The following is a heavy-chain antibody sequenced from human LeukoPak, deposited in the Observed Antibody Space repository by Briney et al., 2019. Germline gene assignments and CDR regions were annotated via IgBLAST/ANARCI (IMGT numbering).Heavy chain of an antibody. CDR1: GGSISGYY. D-gene: IGHD1-14*01. CDR3: ASGTYGTLFF. CDR2: ISYSGST. V-gene: IGHV4-59*01. Sequence: PSETLSLTCIVSGGSISGYYWTWIRQPPGKGLEWIGYISYSGSTNYNPSLQSRVTMSVDSSKNQFSLQLSTVTAADTATYYCASGTYGTLFFWGQGTLVPVSS. J-gene: IGHJ4*02.